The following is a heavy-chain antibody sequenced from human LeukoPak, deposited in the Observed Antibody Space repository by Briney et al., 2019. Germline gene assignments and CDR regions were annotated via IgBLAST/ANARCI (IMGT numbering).Heavy chain of an antibody. D-gene: IGHD6-19*01. J-gene: IGHJ5*02. CDR3: ARHAAVEGSSGWSPLWWFDP. Sequence: SETLSLTCSVSGDSIATYYWSWIRQPPGKGLEWIGYISYSGSTKHNPYLKSRVTISVDTSKSQFSLKLSSVTAADTAVYYCARHAAVEGSSGWSPLWWFDPWGQGTLVTVSS. CDR2: ISYSGST. CDR1: GDSIATYY. V-gene: IGHV4-59*08.